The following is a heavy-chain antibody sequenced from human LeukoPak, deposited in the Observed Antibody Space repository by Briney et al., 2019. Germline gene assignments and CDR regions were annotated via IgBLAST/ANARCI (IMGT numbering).Heavy chain of an antibody. CDR1: GFTFSSYW. CDR2: IKSDGSST. Sequence: GGSLRLSCAASGFTFSSYWMHWVRQAPGKGLVWVSRIKSDGSSTTYADSVKGRFTISRDNAKNTLYLQMNSLRADDTAVYYCARIGAATYAFDIWGQGTMVTVSS. V-gene: IGHV3-74*01. CDR3: ARIGAATYAFDI. J-gene: IGHJ3*02. D-gene: IGHD1-26*01.